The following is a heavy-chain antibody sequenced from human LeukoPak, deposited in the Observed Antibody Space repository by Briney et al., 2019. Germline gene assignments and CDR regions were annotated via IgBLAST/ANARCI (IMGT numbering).Heavy chain of an antibody. Sequence: ASVKVSCKASGYTFTSYGISWVRQAPGQGLEWMGWISAYNGNTNYAQKLQGGVTMTTDTSTSTAYMELRSLRSDDTAVYYCARDNPLMGVVVPPNFFAFDPWGQGTLVTVSS. D-gene: IGHD2-2*01. CDR3: ARDNPLMGVVVPPNFFAFDP. V-gene: IGHV1-18*01. J-gene: IGHJ5*02. CDR2: ISAYNGNT. CDR1: GYTFTSYG.